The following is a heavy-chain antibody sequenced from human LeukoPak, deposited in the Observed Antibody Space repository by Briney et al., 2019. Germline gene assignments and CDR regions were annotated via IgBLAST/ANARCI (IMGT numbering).Heavy chain of an antibody. CDR2: IIPIFGTA. CDR1: GGTFSSYA. D-gene: IGHD2-2*01. Sequence: SVKVSCKASGGTFSSYAISWVRQAPGQGLEWMGGIIPIFGTANYAQKFQGRVTITTDESTSTAYTELSSLRSEDTAVYYCARGGYCSSTSCGSNWFDPWGQGTLVTVSS. J-gene: IGHJ5*02. CDR3: ARGGYCSSTSCGSNWFDP. V-gene: IGHV1-69*05.